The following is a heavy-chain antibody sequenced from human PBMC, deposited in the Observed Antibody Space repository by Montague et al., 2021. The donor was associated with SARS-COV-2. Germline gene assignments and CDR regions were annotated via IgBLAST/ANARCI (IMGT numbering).Heavy chain of an antibody. CDR1: VDSVSSHSVA. CDR3: VRYSGWFYFDF. CDR2: TYYRSKWYS. D-gene: IGHD6-19*01. V-gene: IGHV6-1*01. J-gene: IGHJ4*02. Sequence: CAISVDSVSSHSVAWSWNRQSPSRGLEWLGRTYYRSKWYSDYAPSVRGRLTVNPDASKNEFSLELNYVTPEDTAVYYCVRYSGWFYFDFWGQGTLVTVSS.